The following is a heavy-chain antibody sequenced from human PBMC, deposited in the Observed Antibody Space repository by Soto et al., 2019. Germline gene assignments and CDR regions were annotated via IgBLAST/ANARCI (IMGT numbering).Heavy chain of an antibody. V-gene: IGHV3-30*14. D-gene: IGHD3-3*01. CDR3: ASGYDFWSGSPLGYYYGMDV. CDR2: ISTDGTEK. Sequence: GGSLRLSCAASGFTFSSYVIHWVRQAPGKGLEWVALISTDGTEKHYPGSVRGRFTISRDNSKNTLYLQMSSLRSEDTAVYYCASGYDFWSGSPLGYYYGMDVWGQGTTVTVSS. J-gene: IGHJ6*02. CDR1: GFTFSSYV.